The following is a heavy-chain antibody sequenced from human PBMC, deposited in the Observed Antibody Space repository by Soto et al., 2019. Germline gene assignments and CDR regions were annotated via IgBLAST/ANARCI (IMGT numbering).Heavy chain of an antibody. CDR1: GGSISSSSFY. J-gene: IGHJ4*02. CDR2: IYYSGST. Sequence: QLQLQESGPGLVKPSETLSLTCTVSGGSISSSSFYWGWIRQPPGKGLEWIGSIYYSGSTYYNPSLKSRVTISVDTSKNQCSLKLSSVTAADTAVYYCARQWVEWLVRGIDYFDYWGQGTLVTVSS. V-gene: IGHV4-39*01. D-gene: IGHD6-19*01. CDR3: ARQWVEWLVRGIDYFDY.